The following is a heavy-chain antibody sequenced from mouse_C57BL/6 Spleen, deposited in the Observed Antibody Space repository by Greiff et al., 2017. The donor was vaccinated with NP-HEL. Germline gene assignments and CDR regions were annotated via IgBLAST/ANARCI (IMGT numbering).Heavy chain of an antibody. CDR3: ESWGRDYCGSSYGWFAY. CDR1: GYTFTSYW. CDR2: IDPNSGGT. D-gene: IGHD1-1*01. Sequence: QVQLQQSGAELVKPGASVKLSCKASGYTFTSYWMHWVKQRPGRGLEWIGRIDPNSGGTKYNEKFKSKATLTVDKPSSTAYMQLSSLTSEDSAVYYGESWGRDYCGSSYGWFAYWGKGTLVTVSA. V-gene: IGHV1-72*01. J-gene: IGHJ3*01.